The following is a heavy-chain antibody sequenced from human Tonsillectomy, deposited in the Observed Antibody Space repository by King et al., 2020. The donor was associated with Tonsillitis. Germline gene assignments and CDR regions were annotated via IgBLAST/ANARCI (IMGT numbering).Heavy chain of an antibody. CDR3: ARGEGSGSYGGGLSWFSP. Sequence: HVQLVQSGAEVKKPGSSVKVSCKASGGTFSSYAISWVRQAPGQGLEWMGGIIPIFGTANYAQKFQGRVTITADESTSTAYMELSSLRSEDTAVYYCARGEGSGSYGGGLSWFSPCGQGTLVTVSS. CDR2: IIPIFGTA. V-gene: IGHV1-69*01. J-gene: IGHJ5*02. CDR1: GGTFSSYA. D-gene: IGHD3-10*01.